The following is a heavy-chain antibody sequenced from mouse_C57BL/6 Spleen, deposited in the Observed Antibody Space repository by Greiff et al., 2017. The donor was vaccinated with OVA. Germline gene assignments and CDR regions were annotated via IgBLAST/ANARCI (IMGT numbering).Heavy chain of an antibody. J-gene: IGHJ3*01. CDR3: ARLAAQATDWAY. CDR2: IDPSDSYP. D-gene: IGHD3-2*02. V-gene: IGHV1-59*01. Sequence: VQLQQPGAELVRPGTSVKLSCKASGYTFTSYWMHWVKQRPGQGLEWIGVIDPSDSYPNYNQKLKGKATLTVDTSSSTAYMQLSSLTSEDSAVYYCARLAAQATDWAYWGQGTLVTVSA. CDR1: GYTFTSYW.